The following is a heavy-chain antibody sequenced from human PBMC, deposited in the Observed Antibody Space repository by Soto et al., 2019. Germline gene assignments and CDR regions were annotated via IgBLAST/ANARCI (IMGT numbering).Heavy chain of an antibody. J-gene: IGHJ6*02. CDR1: GLTFSSYA. D-gene: IGHD2-15*01. CDR2: ISGSGGST. V-gene: IGHV3-23*01. Sequence: EVQLLESGGGLVQPGGSLRLSCAASGLTFSSYAMNWVRQAPGKGLEWVSGISGSGGSTYYADSVKGRFSISRDNSKNTLYLQMNSLRAEEPAGYYWAKGCESSCYRMDVWGQGTTVTVSS. CDR3: AKGCESSCYRMDV.